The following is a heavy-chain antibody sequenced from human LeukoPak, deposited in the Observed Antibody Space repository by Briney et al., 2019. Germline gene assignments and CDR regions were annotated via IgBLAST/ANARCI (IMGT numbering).Heavy chain of an antibody. CDR2: MNPNSGNT. D-gene: IGHD6-13*01. J-gene: IGHJ4*02. V-gene: IGHV1-8*01. CDR3: ARASRRAAAGLGRYFDY. Sequence: ASVKVSCKASGYTFTSYVINWVRQATGQGLEWMGWMNPNSGNTGYAQKFQGRVTMTRNTSISTAYMELSSLRSEDTAVYYCARASRRAAAGLGRYFDYWGQGTLVTVSS. CDR1: GYTFTSYV.